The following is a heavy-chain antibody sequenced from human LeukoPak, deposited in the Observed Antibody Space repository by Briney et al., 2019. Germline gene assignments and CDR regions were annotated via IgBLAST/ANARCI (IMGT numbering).Heavy chain of an antibody. J-gene: IGHJ4*02. CDR2: IYHSGST. Sequence: SETLSLTCTVSGDSISSSSYYWGWIRQPPGKGLEWIGSIYHSGSTFYNPSLKSRVTISVDTSKNQFSLKLTSVTAADTAVYYCAKPTSFYGDYAYWGQGTRVTVSS. CDR1: GDSISSSSYY. CDR3: AKPTSFYGDYAY. V-gene: IGHV4-39*01. D-gene: IGHD4-17*01.